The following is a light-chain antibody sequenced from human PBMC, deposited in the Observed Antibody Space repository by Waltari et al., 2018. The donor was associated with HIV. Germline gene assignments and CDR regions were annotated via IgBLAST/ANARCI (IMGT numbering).Light chain of an antibody. CDR1: ENIANN. Sequence: DIEMTQVPSSLSASVGDRVTITCRATENIANNINWYQQKPGKAPKLLIYAASSLQSGVPSRFSGSGSGTDFTLTISSLQPEDFATYYCQQSYSTPYTFGQGTKLEIK. CDR2: AAS. V-gene: IGKV1-39*01. J-gene: IGKJ2*01. CDR3: QQSYSTPYT.